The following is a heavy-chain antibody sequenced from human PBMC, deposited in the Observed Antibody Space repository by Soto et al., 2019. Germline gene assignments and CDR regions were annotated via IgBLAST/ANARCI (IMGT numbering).Heavy chain of an antibody. CDR1: VFTVSSNY. J-gene: IGHJ6*03. Sequence: GGSLRLSCAASVFTVSSNYMSWVRQAPGKGLEWVSVIYSGGSTYYADSVKGRFTISRDNSKNTLYLQMNSLRAEDTAVYYCARDLGSGSYYPYYYYYMDVWGKGTTVTVSS. D-gene: IGHD3-10*02. CDR2: IYSGGST. V-gene: IGHV3-66*01. CDR3: ARDLGSGSYYPYYYYYMDV.